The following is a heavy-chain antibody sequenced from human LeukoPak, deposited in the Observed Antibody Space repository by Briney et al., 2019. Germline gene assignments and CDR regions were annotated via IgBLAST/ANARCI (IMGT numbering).Heavy chain of an antibody. D-gene: IGHD4-17*01. J-gene: IGHJ4*02. CDR2: ISGSGGST. V-gene: IGHV3-23*01. CDR1: GFTFSSYA. CDR3: ARVNDYGDYEVDY. Sequence: GGSLRLSCEASGFTFSSYAMSWVRQATGKGLEWVSAISGSGGSTYNADSVKGRFTISRNNSKNTLYLQMNSLRAEDTAVYYCARVNDYGDYEVDYWGQGTLVTVSS.